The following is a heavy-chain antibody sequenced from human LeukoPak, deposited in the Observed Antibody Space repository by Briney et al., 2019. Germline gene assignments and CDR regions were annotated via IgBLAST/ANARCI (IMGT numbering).Heavy chain of an antibody. D-gene: IGHD4-17*01. CDR3: ARGPTVTTYNYYYFPMDV. CDR2: INSDGSST. J-gene: IGHJ6*02. V-gene: IGHV3-74*01. Sequence: PGGSLRLSCAASGFTFSSYWMHWVRQAPGKGLVWVSRINSDGSSTSFEDSVKGRFTISRDNAKNTLYLHMNSLGAEDTAVYYCARGPTVTTYNYYYFPMDVWGQGTTVTVSS. CDR1: GFTFSSYW.